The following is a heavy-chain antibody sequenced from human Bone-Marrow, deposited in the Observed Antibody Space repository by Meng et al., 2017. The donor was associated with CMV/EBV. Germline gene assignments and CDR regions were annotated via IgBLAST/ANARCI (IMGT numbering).Heavy chain of an antibody. V-gene: IGHV4-39*01. CDR3: ARRSTATEFRPFDY. CDR2: IYYSGST. J-gene: IGHJ4*02. D-gene: IGHD5-18*01. Sequence: SETLSLTCTVSGGSISSSSYYWGWIRQPPGKGLEWIGSIYYSGSTYYNPSLKSRVTISVDTSKNQFSLKLSSVTAADTAVYYCARRSTATEFRPFDYWGQGTLVTVSS. CDR1: GGSISSSSYY.